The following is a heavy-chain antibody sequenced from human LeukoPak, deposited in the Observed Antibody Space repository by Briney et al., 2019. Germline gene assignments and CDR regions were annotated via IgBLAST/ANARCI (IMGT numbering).Heavy chain of an antibody. CDR1: GFTFKDAW. V-gene: IGHV3-11*04. CDR3: ARALVGSSWYEKITRLNWFDP. CDR2: TSSSGSTI. D-gene: IGHD6-13*01. J-gene: IGHJ5*02. Sequence: GGSLRLSCAASGFTFKDAWMSWVRQAPGKGLEWVSYTSSSGSTIYYADSVKGRFTISRDNAKNSLYLQMNSLRAEDTAVYYCARALVGSSWYEKITRLNWFDPWGQGTLVTVSS.